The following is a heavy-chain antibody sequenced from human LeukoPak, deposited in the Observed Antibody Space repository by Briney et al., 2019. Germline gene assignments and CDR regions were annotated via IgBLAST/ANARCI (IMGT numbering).Heavy chain of an antibody. CDR2: NGTAGDT. CDR3: ARDKEDFGMDV. Sequence: PGGSLRLSCAASGFTFSSYDMHWVRQATGKGLEWVSANGTAGDTYYPGSVKGRFTISREIAKNSLYLQMNSLRAGDTAVYYCARDKEDFGMDVWGQGTTVTVSS. J-gene: IGHJ6*02. CDR1: GFTFSSYD. D-gene: IGHD2-15*01. V-gene: IGHV3-13*01.